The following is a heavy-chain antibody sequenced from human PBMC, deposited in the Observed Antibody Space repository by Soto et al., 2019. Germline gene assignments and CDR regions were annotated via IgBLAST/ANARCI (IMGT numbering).Heavy chain of an antibody. CDR3: AKDSIYCNSTSCYYYGSGSYYPLNYFDY. CDR2: ISGSGGST. Sequence: GGSLRLSCAASGFTFSSYAMSWVRQAPGKGLEWVSAISGSGGSTYYADSVKGRFTISRDNSKNTLYLQMNSLRAEDTAVYYCAKDSIYCNSTSCYYYGSGSYYPLNYFDYWGQGTLVTVSS. J-gene: IGHJ4*02. D-gene: IGHD3-10*01. CDR1: GFTFSSYA. V-gene: IGHV3-23*01.